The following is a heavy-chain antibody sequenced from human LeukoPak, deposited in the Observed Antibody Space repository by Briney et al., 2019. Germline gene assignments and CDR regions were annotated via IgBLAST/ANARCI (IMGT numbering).Heavy chain of an antibody. J-gene: IGHJ4*02. CDR2: INWNGGST. D-gene: IGHD4-17*01. CDR3: ARVIAVGDYGDFYFDY. Sequence: GGSLRLSCAASGFTFDDYGMSWVRQAPGKGLEWVSGINWNGGSTGYADSVKGRFTISRDNAKNSLYLQMNSLRAEDTALYYCARVIAVGDYGDFYFDYWGQGTLVTVSS. V-gene: IGHV3-20*04. CDR1: GFTFDDYG.